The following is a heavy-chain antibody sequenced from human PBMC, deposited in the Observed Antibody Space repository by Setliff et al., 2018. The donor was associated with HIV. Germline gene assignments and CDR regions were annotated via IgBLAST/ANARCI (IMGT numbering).Heavy chain of an antibody. V-gene: IGHV4-59*12. D-gene: IGHD5-12*01. J-gene: IGHJ6*02. CDR2: IYHSGST. Sequence: SETLSLTCTVSGGSISSYFWSWVRQPPGKGLEWIGEIYHSGSTNYNPSLKSRVTISVDKSKNQFSLKLSSVTAADTAVYYCARDLRGYSGYDFQSYYYYGMDVWGQGTTVTVSS. CDR3: ARDLRGYSGYDFQSYYYYGMDV. CDR1: GGSISSYF.